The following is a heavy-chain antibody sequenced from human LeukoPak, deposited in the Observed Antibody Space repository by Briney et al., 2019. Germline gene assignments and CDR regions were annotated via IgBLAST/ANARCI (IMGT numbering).Heavy chain of an antibody. D-gene: IGHD6-13*01. Sequence: GASVKVSCKASGYTFTSYAMHWVRQAPGQRLEWMGWINAGNGNTKYSQKFQGRVTMTRDTSISTAYMELSRLRSDDTAVYYCARDRVAAADDAFDIWGQGTMVTVSS. CDR2: INAGNGNT. CDR3: ARDRVAAADDAFDI. J-gene: IGHJ3*02. V-gene: IGHV1-3*01. CDR1: GYTFTSYA.